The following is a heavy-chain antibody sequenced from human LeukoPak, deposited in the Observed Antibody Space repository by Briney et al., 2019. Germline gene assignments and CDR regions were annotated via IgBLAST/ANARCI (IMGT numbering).Heavy chain of an antibody. J-gene: IGHJ4*02. V-gene: IGHV4-59*08. CDR3: ARHRAYSSSSPFDY. CDR1: GGSINSYY. D-gene: IGHD6-6*01. CDR2: IYYSGST. Sequence: SETLSLTCTVSGGSINSYYWSWIRQPPGKGLEWIGYIYYSGSTNYNPSLKSRVTMFVDMSKNQFSLRLSSVTAADTAVYYCARHRAYSSSSPFDYWGQGTLVTASS.